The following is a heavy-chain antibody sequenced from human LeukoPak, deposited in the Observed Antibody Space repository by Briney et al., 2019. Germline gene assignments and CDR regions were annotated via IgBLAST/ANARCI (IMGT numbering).Heavy chain of an antibody. CDR3: ARDSWASDAAMVTGFDY. CDR2: IWYDGSNK. CDR1: GFTFSSYG. J-gene: IGHJ4*02. D-gene: IGHD5-18*01. V-gene: IGHV3-33*01. Sequence: PGRSLRLSCAASGFTFSSYGMHWVRRAPGKGLEWVAVIWYDGSNKYYADSVKGRFTISRDNSKNTLYLQMNSLRAEDTAVYYCARDSWASDAAMVTGFDYWGQGTLVTVSS.